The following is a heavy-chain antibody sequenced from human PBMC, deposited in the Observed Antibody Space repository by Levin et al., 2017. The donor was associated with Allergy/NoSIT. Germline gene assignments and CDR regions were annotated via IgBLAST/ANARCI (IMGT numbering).Heavy chain of an antibody. Sequence: LTCAASGFTFSAYAMTWVRQTPEKGLEYVSVITNTGNNAVYAESVRGRFTMSRDNSKNILYLQMDSLRVEDTAVYYCAKATRRYCSSGVCYPLEYWGQGTLVTVSS. J-gene: IGHJ4*02. CDR2: ITNTGNNA. CDR1: GFTFSAYA. CDR3: AKATRRYCSSGVCYPLEY. D-gene: IGHD2-15*01. V-gene: IGHV3-23*01.